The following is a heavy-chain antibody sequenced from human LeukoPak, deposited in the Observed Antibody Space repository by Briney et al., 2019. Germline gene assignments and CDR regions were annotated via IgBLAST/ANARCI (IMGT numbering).Heavy chain of an antibody. V-gene: IGHV3-21*01. CDR3: ARDLYYDILTGYSPPFDY. D-gene: IGHD3-9*01. CDR1: GFTFSSYS. Sequence: PGGSLRLSCTASGFTFSSYSMNWVRQAPGKGLEWVSSISSSSSCIYYADSVEGRFTISRDNAKNSLYLQMNSLRAEDTAVYYCARDLYYDILTGYSPPFDYWGQGTLVTVSS. CDR2: ISSSSSCI. J-gene: IGHJ4*02.